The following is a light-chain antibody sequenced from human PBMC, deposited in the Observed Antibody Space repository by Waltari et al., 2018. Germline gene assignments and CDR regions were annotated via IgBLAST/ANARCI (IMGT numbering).Light chain of an antibody. CDR1: NIGSKS. CDR2: DDN. CDR3: QVWDSSSDHVV. V-gene: IGLV3-21*02. J-gene: IGLJ2*01. Sequence: YVLTQLPSVSVALGQTARIIWGGRNIGSKSVNGYQQKPGQAPVLVVYDDNDRPSGIPERFSGSNSGNTPTLTISRVEVGDEADYYCQVWDSSSDHVVFGGGTKLTVL.